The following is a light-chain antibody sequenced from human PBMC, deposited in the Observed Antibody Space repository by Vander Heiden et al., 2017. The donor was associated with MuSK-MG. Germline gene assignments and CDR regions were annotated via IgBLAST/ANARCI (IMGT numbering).Light chain of an antibody. V-gene: IGLV3-1*01. CDR1: KLGEKF. CDR2: QDT. Sequence: SYELSPPPLVSVFPGQTASTTCSGDKLGEKFACWYQQGPGQSPVMVIYQDTKRPSGIPGRFSGSNSGKTATLTISGTQALDEADYYCQAWDNAAPVVFGGGTKLTVL. CDR3: QAWDNAAPVV. J-gene: IGLJ2*01.